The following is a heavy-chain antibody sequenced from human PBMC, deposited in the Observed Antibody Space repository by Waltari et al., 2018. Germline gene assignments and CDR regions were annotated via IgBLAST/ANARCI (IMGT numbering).Heavy chain of an antibody. J-gene: IGHJ4*02. CDR1: GFTFSSYG. Sequence: QVQLVESGGGVVQPGGSLRLSCAASGFTFSSYGRHWVRQAPGKGVEWVAFIRDDGSTKYYADFVKGRFTISRDNSKNTLYLQMNRLRAEDTAVYYCATDKGLFEGAYYWGQGTLVTVSS. D-gene: IGHD1-26*01. V-gene: IGHV3-30*02. CDR3: ATDKGLFEGAYY. CDR2: IRDDGSTK.